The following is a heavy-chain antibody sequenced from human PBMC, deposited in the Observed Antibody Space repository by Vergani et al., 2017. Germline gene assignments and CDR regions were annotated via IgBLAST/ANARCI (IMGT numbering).Heavy chain of an antibody. D-gene: IGHD3-10*01. J-gene: IGHJ4*02. CDR2: IYYSGST. V-gene: IGHV4-31*03. CDR1: GGSISSGGYY. Sequence: QVQLQESGPGLVKPSQTLSLTCTVSGGSISSGGYYWSWIRQHPGKGLEWIGYIYYSGSTYYNPSLKSRVTISVDTSKNQFSLKLSSVTAADTAVYYCAKDALPYGSGSYPEFVDYWGQGTLVTVSS. CDR3: AKDALPYGSGSYPEFVDY.